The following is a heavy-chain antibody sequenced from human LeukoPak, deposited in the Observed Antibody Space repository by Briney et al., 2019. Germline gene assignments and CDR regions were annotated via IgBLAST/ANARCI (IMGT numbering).Heavy chain of an antibody. CDR3: ARKLDVDTGMVNPGSLRH. J-gene: IGHJ4*02. CDR1: GFTFSNYA. CDR2: ISYDGSNK. V-gene: IGHV3-30*09. D-gene: IGHD5-18*01. Sequence: GGSLRLSCADSGFTFSNYAMHWVRQAPGKGLEWVTLISYDGSNKFYADSVKGRFAISRDNSKNTLYLQMNNLIAQDTAVYYCARKLDVDTGMVNPGSLRHWGQGTLVTVSS.